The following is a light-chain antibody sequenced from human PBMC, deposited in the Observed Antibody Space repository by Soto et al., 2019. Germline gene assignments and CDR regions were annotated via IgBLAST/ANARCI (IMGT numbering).Light chain of an antibody. Sequence: EIVMTQSPVTLSVSPGERATISCRASQSVSSDLAWYKQKPGQAPRLLIYGAFNRATGVPVRFSGSGSGTEFTLTISSLQSEDSAVYCCQKYNNWPPITFGQGTRLEIK. CDR2: GAF. V-gene: IGKV3-15*01. J-gene: IGKJ5*01. CDR3: QKYNNWPPIT. CDR1: QSVSSD.